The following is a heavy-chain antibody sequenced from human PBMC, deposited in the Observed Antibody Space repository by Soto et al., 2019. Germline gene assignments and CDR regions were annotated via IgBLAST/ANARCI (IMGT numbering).Heavy chain of an antibody. CDR3: ARLFCSTTTCDSWFDP. CDR2: IDPRDSYV. J-gene: IGHJ5*02. V-gene: IGHV5-10-1*01. CDR1: GYTFTTFW. D-gene: IGHD2-2*01. Sequence: XESLKIWCTCVGYTFTTFWISWVLQMPGKGLEWMGRIDPRDSYVNYSPSFQGHVTISLDKSISTAYLQWGSLKASDTAMYYCARLFCSTTTCDSWFDPWGQGTLVTVSS.